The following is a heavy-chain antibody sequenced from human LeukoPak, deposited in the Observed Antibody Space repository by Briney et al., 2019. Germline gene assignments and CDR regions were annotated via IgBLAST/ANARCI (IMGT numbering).Heavy chain of an antibody. CDR3: ATTNDGGGYQWGDFFDF. Sequence: GASVKVSCKASGGTSNSHAISWVRQAPGQGLEWMGRIIPNLGTTNRAPNFQDRVTLTADKSTNTAYMELTSLTSDDTAVYYCATTNDGGGYQWGDFFDFWGQGTLVTVSS. CDR2: IIPNLGTT. D-gene: IGHD3-22*01. CDR1: GGTSNSHA. V-gene: IGHV1-69*04. J-gene: IGHJ4*02.